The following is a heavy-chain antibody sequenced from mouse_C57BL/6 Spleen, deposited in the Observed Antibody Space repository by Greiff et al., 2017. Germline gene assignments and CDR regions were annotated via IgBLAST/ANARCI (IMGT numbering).Heavy chain of an antibody. D-gene: IGHD3-3*01. Sequence: EVQLVESEGGLVQPGSSMKLSCTASGFTFSDYYMAWVRQVPEKGLEWVANINYDGSSTYYLDSLKSRFIISRDNAKNILYLQMSSLKSEDTATYYCARQGWDEDYYARDYWGQGTSVTVSS. CDR3: ARQGWDEDYYARDY. CDR2: INYDGSST. V-gene: IGHV5-16*01. J-gene: IGHJ4*01. CDR1: GFTFSDYY.